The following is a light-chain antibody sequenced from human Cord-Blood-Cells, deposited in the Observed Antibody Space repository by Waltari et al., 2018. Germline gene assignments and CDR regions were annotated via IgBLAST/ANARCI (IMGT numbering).Light chain of an antibody. CDR3: SSYTSSSTRAVV. Sequence: QSALTQPASVSGSPGQSITISCTGTSSDVGGYNYVSWYQQHPGKAPKLMIYDVSNRPSGVSNLFSGSKSGNTASLTLSGLQAEDEADYYCSSYTSSSTRAVVFGGGTKLTVL. J-gene: IGLJ2*01. CDR2: DVS. CDR1: SSDVGGYNY. V-gene: IGLV2-14*01.